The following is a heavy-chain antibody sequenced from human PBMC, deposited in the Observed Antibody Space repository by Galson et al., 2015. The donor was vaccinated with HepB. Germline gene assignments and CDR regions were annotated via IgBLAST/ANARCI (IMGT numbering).Heavy chain of an antibody. CDR3: ARDYCSSSGCYRPGDAFDV. V-gene: IGHV4-34*01. Sequence: SETLSLTCAVYGGSFSGYYWSWIRQPPGKGLEWIGEINHSGSTNYNPSLKSRVTISVDTSKNQFSLKLTSVTAADTAVHYCARDYCSSSGCYRPGDAFDVWGQGTMVTVSS. CDR1: GGSFSGYY. D-gene: IGHD2-2*01. CDR2: INHSGST. J-gene: IGHJ3*01.